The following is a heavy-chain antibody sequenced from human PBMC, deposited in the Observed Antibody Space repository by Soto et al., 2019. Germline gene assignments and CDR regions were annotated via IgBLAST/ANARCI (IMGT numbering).Heavy chain of an antibody. J-gene: IGHJ4*02. D-gene: IGHD3-10*01. CDR2: VSYDGSTK. Sequence: QVQLVESGGGVVQPGRSLRLSCAASGFTFSSYGMHWVRQAPGKGLEWVAVVSYDGSTKYYADSVKGRFTISRDTSKNTLYLQMNSLRPEDTAVYYCAKAYGESLDYWGQGTLVTVSS. CDR3: AKAYGESLDY. CDR1: GFTFSSYG. V-gene: IGHV3-30*18.